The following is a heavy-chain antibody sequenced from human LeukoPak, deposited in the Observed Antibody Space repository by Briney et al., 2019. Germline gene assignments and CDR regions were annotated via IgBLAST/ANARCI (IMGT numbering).Heavy chain of an antibody. Sequence: PGGSLRLSCAASGFTFSSYGMHWVRQAPGKGLEWVAVISYDGSSKYYADSVKGRFTISRDNSKNTLYLQMNSLRAEDTAVYYCAKDRDCSSTSCLFDYWGQGTLVTVSS. J-gene: IGHJ4*02. CDR3: AKDRDCSSTSCLFDY. CDR1: GFTFSSYG. V-gene: IGHV3-30*18. D-gene: IGHD2-2*01. CDR2: ISYDGSSK.